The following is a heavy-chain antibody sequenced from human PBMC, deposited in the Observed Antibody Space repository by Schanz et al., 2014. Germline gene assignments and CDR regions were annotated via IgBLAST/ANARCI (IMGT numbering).Heavy chain of an antibody. CDR2: ISSGSSYA. CDR3: AREQIMAAAGLVDY. D-gene: IGHD6-13*01. CDR1: GFTFRDYY. J-gene: IGHJ4*01. V-gene: IGHV3-11*05. Sequence: AQLLESGGGLVQPGGSLRLSCSASGFTFRDYYMSWIRQAPGKGLEWVSDISSGSSYANYADSVKGRFTISRDNAKNSLYLQMNSLRAEDTAVYYCAREQIMAAAGLVDYWGHGTLVTVSS.